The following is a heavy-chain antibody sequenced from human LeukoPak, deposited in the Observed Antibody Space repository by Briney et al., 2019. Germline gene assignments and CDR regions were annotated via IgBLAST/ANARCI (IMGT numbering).Heavy chain of an antibody. CDR1: GGSISSVGYY. Sequence: SETLSLTCTVSGGSISSVGYYWSWIRQHPGKGLEWIGYIYYSGSTYYNPSLKRRVTISVDTSKNQFSLKLSSVTAADTAVYSCARKYCSSTSCYAGSIYFDYWGQGTLVTVSS. CDR3: ARKYCSSTSCYAGSIYFDY. CDR2: IYYSGST. D-gene: IGHD2-2*01. V-gene: IGHV4-31*03. J-gene: IGHJ4*02.